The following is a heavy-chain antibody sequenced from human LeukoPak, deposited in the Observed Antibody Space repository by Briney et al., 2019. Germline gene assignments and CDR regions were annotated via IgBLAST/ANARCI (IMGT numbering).Heavy chain of an antibody. CDR3: ARGYYDSSGFWYFDL. CDR1: GGTFSSYT. V-gene: IGHV1-69*02. D-gene: IGHD3-22*01. J-gene: IGHJ2*01. CDR2: VIPILGIA. Sequence: ASVKVSCKASGGTFSSYTICWVRQGPGQGLEWVGRVIPILGIANYAQKFQGRVTITADKSTSTAYMELSSLRSEDTAVYYWARGYYDSSGFWYFDLWGRGTLVTVSS.